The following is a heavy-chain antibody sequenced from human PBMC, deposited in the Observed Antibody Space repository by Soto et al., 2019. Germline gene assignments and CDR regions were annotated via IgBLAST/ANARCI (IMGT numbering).Heavy chain of an antibody. CDR3: ARWGIWGVSWNWFDT. J-gene: IGHJ5*02. CDR1: GFTFSSHD. V-gene: IGHV3-13*01. Sequence: EVQLVESGGGLVQPGGSLRLSCAASGFTFSSHDMHWVRQVTGKGLEWVSGIDSAGDAKYPASVKGRFTISRENAKNSVHLQMNSLRAGDTAVYYCARWGIWGVSWNWFDTWGQGTLVTVSS. D-gene: IGHD3-10*01. CDR2: IDSAGDA.